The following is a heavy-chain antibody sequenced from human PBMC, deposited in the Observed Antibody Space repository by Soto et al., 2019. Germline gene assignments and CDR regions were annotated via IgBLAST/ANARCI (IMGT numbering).Heavy chain of an antibody. D-gene: IGHD6-13*01. CDR3: ARLQAAAGDNDLTFDY. Sequence: GESLKISCKGSGYSFSSNWIGWVRQMPGKGLEWMGIIYIGDSYTNYSPSFQGHVTISADKSISTAYLQWSSLKASDTAMYYCARLQAAAGDNDLTFDYWGQGTLVTVSS. V-gene: IGHV5-51*01. J-gene: IGHJ4*02. CDR2: IYIGDSYT. CDR1: GYSFSSNW.